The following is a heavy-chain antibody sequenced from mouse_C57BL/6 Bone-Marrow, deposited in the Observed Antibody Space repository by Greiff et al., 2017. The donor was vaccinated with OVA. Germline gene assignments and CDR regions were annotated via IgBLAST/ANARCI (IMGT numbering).Heavy chain of an antibody. CDR1: GFTFSDYY. J-gene: IGHJ2*01. CDR2: ISNGGGST. D-gene: IGHD2-5*01. Sequence: EVMLVESGGGLVQPGGSLKLSCAASGFTFSDYYMYWVRQTPEKRLEWVAYISNGGGSTYYPDTVKGRFTISRYNAKNTLYLQMSRLTSEDTAMYYCARQGYSNFYCDYWGKGTTLTVSS. CDR3: ARQGYSNFYCDY. V-gene: IGHV5-12*01.